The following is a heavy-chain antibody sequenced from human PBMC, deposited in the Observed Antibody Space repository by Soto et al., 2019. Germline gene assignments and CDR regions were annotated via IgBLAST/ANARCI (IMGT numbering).Heavy chain of an antibody. J-gene: IGHJ3*02. CDR1: GYSFTSQY. CDR3: AREQGVRPGGGGTEPLDI. CDR2: INPNGGST. V-gene: IGHV1-46*03. D-gene: IGHD3-16*01. Sequence: QVQLVQSGAEVEKPGASVKISCKASGYSFTSQYVHWVRQAPGQGLEWMGIINPNGGSTTYAQKCQGRVTMNRDPSTGTVHMGLRSLASEDTGVYYCAREQGVRPGGGGTEPLDIWGQGTMVTVAS.